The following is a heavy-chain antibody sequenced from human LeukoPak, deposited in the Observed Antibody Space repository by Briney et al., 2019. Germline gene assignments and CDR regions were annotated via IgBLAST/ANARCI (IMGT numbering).Heavy chain of an antibody. Sequence: SETLSLTCTVSAYSISSGYYWGWILQPPGKGLEWIGSIYHSGSAYYNSSLQSRVTISVDTSKNQFSLKLRSATATDTAMYYCARVPGPNWFDPWGQGTLVIVSS. CDR2: IYHSGSA. V-gene: IGHV4-38-2*02. CDR1: AYSISSGYY. CDR3: ARVPGPNWFDP. J-gene: IGHJ5*02.